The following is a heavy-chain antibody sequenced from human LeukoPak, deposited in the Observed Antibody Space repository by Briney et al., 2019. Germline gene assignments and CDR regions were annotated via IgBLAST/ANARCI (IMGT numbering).Heavy chain of an antibody. CDR3: ARIVATGNPYYFDY. J-gene: IGHJ4*02. V-gene: IGHV3-21*01. D-gene: IGHD5-12*01. CDR2: ISSSSSYI. Sequence: GGSLRLSCAASGFTFSSYSMNWVRQAPGKGLEWVSSISSSSSYIYYADSVKGRFTISRDNAKNSLYLQMNSLRAEDTAVYYCARIVATGNPYYFDYWGQGTLVTVSS. CDR1: GFTFSSYS.